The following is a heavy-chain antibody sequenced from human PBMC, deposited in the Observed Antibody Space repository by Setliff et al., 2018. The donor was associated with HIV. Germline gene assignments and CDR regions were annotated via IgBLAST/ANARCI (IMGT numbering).Heavy chain of an antibody. CDR3: ARGRGESRTNYFDY. J-gene: IGHJ4*02. Sequence: PGGSLRPSCAASGFTFSSHSMNWVRQAPGKGLEWISYISSSSSIINYSDSVRGRFTISRDNAKNSLYLQMNSLRAEDTAVYFCARGRGESRTNYFDYWGQGTLVTVSS. V-gene: IGHV3-48*01. CDR1: GFTFSSHS. CDR2: ISSSSSII.